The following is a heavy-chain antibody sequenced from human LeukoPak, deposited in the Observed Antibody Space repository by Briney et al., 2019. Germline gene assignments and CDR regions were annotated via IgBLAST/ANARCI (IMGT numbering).Heavy chain of an antibody. CDR2: ISSSGSTV. Sequence: PGGSLRLSCVASGFTFSSYELNWVRQAPGKGLEWVSHISSSGSTVYYADSVKGRFTISRDNAKNSLYLQMNSLRAEDTAVCYCARRYCSSTSCLLDYWGQGTLVTVSS. V-gene: IGHV3-48*03. CDR3: ARRYCSSTSCLLDY. D-gene: IGHD2-2*01. CDR1: GFTFSSYE. J-gene: IGHJ4*02.